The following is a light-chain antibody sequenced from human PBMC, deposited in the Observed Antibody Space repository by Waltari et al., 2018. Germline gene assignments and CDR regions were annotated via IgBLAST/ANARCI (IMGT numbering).Light chain of an antibody. J-gene: IGKJ4*01. CDR3: QQSYSTPLT. CDR2: AAS. CDR1: QSITSY. Sequence: DIQMTQSPSSLSASVGDRVTITCRASQSITSYLNWYQQKPGKAPKLLIYAASSLQSGVPSRFSGSGSGTDFTLIISSLQPEDFATYDCQQSYSTPLTFGGGTKVKIK. V-gene: IGKV1-39*01.